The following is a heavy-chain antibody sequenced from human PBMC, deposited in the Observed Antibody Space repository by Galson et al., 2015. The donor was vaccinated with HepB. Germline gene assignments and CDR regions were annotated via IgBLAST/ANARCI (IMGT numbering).Heavy chain of an antibody. CDR2: TYYRSKWYT. D-gene: IGHD1-26*01. CDR1: GDSVSSIGAA. Sequence: CAISGDSVSSIGAAWNWIRQSPSGGLEWLGRTYYRSKWYTDYAVSVKSRITINAGSSKNQFSLQLISVTPEDTAVYYCAREASGQEVAFYSDWPRKVNWFDLWGQGTLVTVSS. CDR3: AREASGQEVAFYSDWPRKVNWFDL. J-gene: IGHJ5*02. V-gene: IGHV6-1*01.